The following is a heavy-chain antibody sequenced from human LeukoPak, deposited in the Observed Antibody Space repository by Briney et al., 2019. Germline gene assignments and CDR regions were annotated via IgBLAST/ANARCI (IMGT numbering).Heavy chain of an antibody. D-gene: IGHD2-2*01. CDR2: ISSSGTTI. CDR3: ARRYCSSTSCLIDY. V-gene: IGHV3-48*03. CDR1: GFTFSSYE. J-gene: IGHJ4*02. Sequence: PGGSLRLSCAASGFTFSSYEMNWVRQAPGNGLEWVSYISSSGTTIYYADSVKGRFTISRDNAKNSLYLQMNSLRAEDTAVYYCARRYCSSTSCLIDYWGQGTLVTVSS.